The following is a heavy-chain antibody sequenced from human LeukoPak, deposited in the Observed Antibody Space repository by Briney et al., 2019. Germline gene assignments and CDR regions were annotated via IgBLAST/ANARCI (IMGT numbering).Heavy chain of an antibody. CDR1: GYSFTSYW. CDR3: ARHRGYYYDSSGYYYDY. J-gene: IGHJ4*02. Sequence: GESLKISCKGSGYSFTSYWIGWVRQMPGKGLEWMGIIYPGDSDTRYSPSFQGQVTISADKSISTAYLQWSSLKASDTAMYYCARHRGYYYDSSGYYYDYWGQGTLVTVSS. V-gene: IGHV5-51*01. CDR2: IYPGDSDT. D-gene: IGHD3-22*01.